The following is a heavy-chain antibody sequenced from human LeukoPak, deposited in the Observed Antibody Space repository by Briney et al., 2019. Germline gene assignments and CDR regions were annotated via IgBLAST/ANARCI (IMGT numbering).Heavy chain of an antibody. CDR2: INSDGSTT. CDR1: GFTFSGYW. V-gene: IGHV3-74*01. Sequence: PGGSLRLSCEAPGFTFSGYWMHWVRQAPGKGLVWVSRINSDGSTTNYADSVKGRFTISRDNAKNTLFLQMNSLRVEDTAVYYCARGGVVVNVQGDALDIWGQGTTVTVAS. CDR3: ARGGVVVNVQGDALDI. D-gene: IGHD2-21*01. J-gene: IGHJ3*02.